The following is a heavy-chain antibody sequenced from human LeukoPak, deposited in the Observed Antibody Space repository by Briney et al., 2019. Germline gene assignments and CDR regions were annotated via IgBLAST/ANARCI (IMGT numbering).Heavy chain of an antibody. D-gene: IGHD4-11*01. Sequence: PSETLSLTCTVSGASVSNNNYYWGWIRQPPGKGLEWIGEINHSGNTNYNPSLKSRVTISVDTSKNQFSLKLSSVTAADTAVYYCARGDYRFDYWGQGTLVTVSS. J-gene: IGHJ4*02. CDR1: GASVSNNNYY. CDR2: INHSGNT. V-gene: IGHV4-39*07. CDR3: ARGDYRFDY.